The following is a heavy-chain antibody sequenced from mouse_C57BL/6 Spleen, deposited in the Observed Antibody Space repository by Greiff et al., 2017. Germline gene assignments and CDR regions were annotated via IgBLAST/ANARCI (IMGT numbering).Heavy chain of an antibody. CDR3: ARTEVPYGSSSWFAY. CDR2: ILPGSGST. Sequence: VQGVESGAELMKPGASVKLSCKATGYTFTGYWIEWVKQRPGHGLEWIGEILPGSGSTNYNEKFKGKATFTADTSSNTAYMQLSSRTTEDSAIYDCARTEVPYGSSSWFAYWGQGTLVTVSA. CDR1: GYTFTGYW. V-gene: IGHV1-9*01. D-gene: IGHD1-1*01. J-gene: IGHJ3*01.